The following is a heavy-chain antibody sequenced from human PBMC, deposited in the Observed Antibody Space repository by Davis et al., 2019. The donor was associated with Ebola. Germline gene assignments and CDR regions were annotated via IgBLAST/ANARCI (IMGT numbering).Heavy chain of an antibody. CDR2: ISSSSSYI. D-gene: IGHD3-9*01. CDR3: ARARDLGRYFDWLEFDY. J-gene: IGHJ4*02. CDR1: GFTFSSYA. V-gene: IGHV3-21*04. Sequence: GESLKISCAASGFTFSSYAMNWVRQAPGKGLEWVSSISSSSSYIYYADSVKGRFTISRDNAKNSLYLQMNSLRAEDTAVYYCARARDLGRYFDWLEFDYWGQGTLVTVSS.